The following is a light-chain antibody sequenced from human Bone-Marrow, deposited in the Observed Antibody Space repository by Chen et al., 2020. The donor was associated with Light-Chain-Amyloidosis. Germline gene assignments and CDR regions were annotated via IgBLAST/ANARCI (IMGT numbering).Light chain of an antibody. CDR3: QVWDRSSDRPV. Sequence: SSVLTQPSSVSVAPGQTATIACGGNNIGSTSLHWYQQTPGQAPLLVVYDDSDRPSGIPERLSGSNSGNTATLTISMVEAGDEADYYCQVWDRSSDRPVFGGGTKLTVL. CDR1: NIGSTS. V-gene: IGLV3-21*02. CDR2: DDS. J-gene: IGLJ3*02.